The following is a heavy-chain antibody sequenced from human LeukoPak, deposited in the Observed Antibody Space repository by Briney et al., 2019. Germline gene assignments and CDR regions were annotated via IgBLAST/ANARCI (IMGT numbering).Heavy chain of an antibody. D-gene: IGHD3-9*01. Sequence: PSETLSLTCTVSGGSISSYYWSWIRQPPGKGLEWIGSIYYSGSTYYNPSLKSRVTISVDTSKNQFPLKLSSVTAADTAVYYCASNPLRYFDWLFSDNYYYYGMDVWGQGTTVTVSS. J-gene: IGHJ6*02. CDR3: ASNPLRYFDWLFSDNYYYYGMDV. CDR1: GGSISSYY. CDR2: IYYSGST. V-gene: IGHV4-39*01.